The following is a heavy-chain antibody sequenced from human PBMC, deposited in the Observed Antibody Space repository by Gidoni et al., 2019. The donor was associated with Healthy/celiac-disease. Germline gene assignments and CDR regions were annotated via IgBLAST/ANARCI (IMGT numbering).Heavy chain of an antibody. CDR2: IYHRGST. CDR3: ARARERMVPFWFDP. Sequence: QVQLQESGPGLVKPSETLSLTCAVSGYSIGSGYYWSWIRQPPGKALEWIGSIYHRGSTYYNPYSKRRVTISVDTSKNQCSLKLRAVTDADTAVYYCARARERMVPFWFDPWGQGIMVTVSS. CDR1: GYSIGSGYY. V-gene: IGHV4-38-2*01. D-gene: IGHD1-26*01. J-gene: IGHJ5*02.